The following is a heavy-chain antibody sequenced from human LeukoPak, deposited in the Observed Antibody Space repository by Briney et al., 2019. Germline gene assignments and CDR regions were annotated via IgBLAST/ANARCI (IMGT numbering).Heavy chain of an antibody. J-gene: IGHJ2*01. Sequence: TATLSLTCAVYGGSFSGYYWSWIHRPPGKGLEWSGEINLSGSTNYTPSPKSRVIISVDTSKNQFSMKLSSVTAADTAVYYCARNYDSSGYYGWYFDLWGGGTLVT. CDR1: GGSFSGYY. CDR3: ARNYDSSGYYGWYFDL. D-gene: IGHD3-22*01. CDR2: INLSGST. V-gene: IGHV4-34*01.